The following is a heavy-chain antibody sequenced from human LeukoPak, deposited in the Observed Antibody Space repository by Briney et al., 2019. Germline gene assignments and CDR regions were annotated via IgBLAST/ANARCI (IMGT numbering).Heavy chain of an antibody. Sequence: SETLSLTCGVSGGSSSSSNYYWDWIRQPPGKGLEWIGSIYYSGTTYYNPSLKSRVTVSIDTSKKQFSLKVSSVTAADTAVYYCARAVVRGVRIYYYYGMDVWGQGTTVTVSS. J-gene: IGHJ6*02. V-gene: IGHV4-39*01. CDR1: GGSSSSSNYY. CDR2: IYYSGTT. D-gene: IGHD3-10*01. CDR3: ARAVVRGVRIYYYYGMDV.